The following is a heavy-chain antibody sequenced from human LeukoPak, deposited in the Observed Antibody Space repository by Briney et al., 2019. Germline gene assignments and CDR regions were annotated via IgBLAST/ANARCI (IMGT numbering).Heavy chain of an antibody. Sequence: VASVKVSCKASGYTFTSYGISWVRHAPGQGLEWMGWISAYNGNTNYAQKLQVRVTMATDTSTSTAYMGLRSLRSGDTAVYYCARDRLGDFWSGYYSFDYWGQGTLVTVSS. CDR3: ARDRLGDFWSGYYSFDY. D-gene: IGHD3-3*01. CDR1: GYTFTSYG. J-gene: IGHJ4*02. CDR2: ISAYNGNT. V-gene: IGHV1-18*01.